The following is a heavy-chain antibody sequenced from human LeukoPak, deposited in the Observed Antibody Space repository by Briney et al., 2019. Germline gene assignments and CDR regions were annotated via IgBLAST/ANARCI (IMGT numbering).Heavy chain of an antibody. CDR1: GGSSSGYY. Sequence: SETLSLTCAVYGGSSSGYYWSWIRQPPGKGLEWIGEINHSGSTNYNPSLKSRVTISVDTSKNQFSLKLSSVTAADTAVYYCARGRGYFNYIFDYWGQGTLVTVSS. CDR2: INHSGST. CDR3: ARGRGYFNYIFDY. D-gene: IGHD5-24*01. J-gene: IGHJ4*02. V-gene: IGHV4-34*01.